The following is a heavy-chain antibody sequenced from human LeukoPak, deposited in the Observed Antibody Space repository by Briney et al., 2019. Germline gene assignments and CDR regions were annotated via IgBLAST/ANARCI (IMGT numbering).Heavy chain of an antibody. V-gene: IGHV3-53*01. CDR2: MTSGGST. CDR1: GFIVSSDF. J-gene: IGHJ4*02. Sequence: GGSLRLSCAASGFIVSSDFMNWVRQAPGKGLEWVSAMTSGGSTFYADSVKGRLIISRDKSRNTLYLQMNSLSVADTAVYYCTRGGSMVRGVLWGQGTLVTVSS. D-gene: IGHD3-10*01. CDR3: TRGGSMVRGVL.